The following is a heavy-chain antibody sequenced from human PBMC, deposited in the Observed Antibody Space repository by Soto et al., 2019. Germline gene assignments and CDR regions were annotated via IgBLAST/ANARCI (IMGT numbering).Heavy chain of an antibody. V-gene: IGHV3-30*03. CDR1: GFMFSNYG. Sequence: PGGSLRLSCAGSGFMFSNYGMHWVHRAPGKWLEWVAFISYDGGETFYADSVKGRFTISRDNSERTLFLHMRSLKKEDTAVYYCAITNVADASFDYWGQGTLVTVSS. CDR2: ISYDGGET. J-gene: IGHJ4*02. D-gene: IGHD2-8*01. CDR3: AITNVADASFDY.